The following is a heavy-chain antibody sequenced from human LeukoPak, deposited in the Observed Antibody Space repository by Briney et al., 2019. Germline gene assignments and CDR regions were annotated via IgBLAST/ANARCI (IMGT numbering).Heavy chain of an antibody. V-gene: IGHV3-23*01. CDR2: ISGSGGST. Sequence: PGGSLRLSCAASGFTFSSYAMSWVRQAPGKGLEWVSAISGSGGSTYYADSVKGRFTISRDNSKNTLYLQMNSLRAEDTAVYYCAKPQRIVVVPAAIHYWGQGTLVTVSS. D-gene: IGHD2-2*02. CDR1: GFTFSSYA. J-gene: IGHJ4*02. CDR3: AKPQRIVVVPAAIHY.